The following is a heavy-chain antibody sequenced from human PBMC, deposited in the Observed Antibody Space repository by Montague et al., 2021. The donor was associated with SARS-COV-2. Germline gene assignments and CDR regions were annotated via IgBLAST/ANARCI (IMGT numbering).Heavy chain of an antibody. CDR1: GVSLNNYF. CDR2: ISYSGST. CDR3: ARVASSGPGDF. J-gene: IGHJ4*02. V-gene: IGHV4-59*08. D-gene: IGHD3-22*01. Sequence: SETLSLTCTVSGVSLNNYFWSWIRQPPGKGLEWVGYISYSGSTKYNPSLQSRVTISVDTATNQFSLKLLSVTAADTAFYYCARVASSGPGDFWGQGILVSV.